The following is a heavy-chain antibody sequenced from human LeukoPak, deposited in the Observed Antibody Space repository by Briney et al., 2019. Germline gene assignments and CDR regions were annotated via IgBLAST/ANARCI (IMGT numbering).Heavy chain of an antibody. J-gene: IGHJ4*02. Sequence: PSETLSLTCTVSGGSISSSSYYWGWIRQPPGKGLEWIGSIYYSGSTYYNPSLKSRVTITVDTSKNQFSLKLSSVTAADTAVYYCARHVEVGAIVDYWGQRTRVTVS. CDR3: ARHVEVGAIVDY. CDR1: GGSISSSSYY. V-gene: IGHV4-39*01. D-gene: IGHD1-26*01. CDR2: IYYSGST.